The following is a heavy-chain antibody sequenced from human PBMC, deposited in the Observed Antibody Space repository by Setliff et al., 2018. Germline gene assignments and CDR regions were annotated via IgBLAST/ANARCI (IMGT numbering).Heavy chain of an antibody. CDR2: TIPIFGTT. CDR1: GGTFSSYG. V-gene: IGHV1-69*05. D-gene: IGHD5-12*01. Sequence: SVKVSCKTSGGTFSSYGISWVRQAPGQGLEWMGGTIPIFGTTNYAQRFQGRVTITTDESTSTAYMELSSLRSEDTAVYYCARERGDIVTTTSYYYYLDVWGKGTTVTVSS. CDR3: ARERGDIVTTTSYYYYLDV. J-gene: IGHJ6*03.